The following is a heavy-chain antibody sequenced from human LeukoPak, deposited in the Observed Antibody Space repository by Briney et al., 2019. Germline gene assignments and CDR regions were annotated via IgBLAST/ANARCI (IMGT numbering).Heavy chain of an antibody. J-gene: IGHJ4*02. CDR1: GFTLSSYN. V-gene: IGHV3-21*01. CDR3: ARVIGYCSGGSCFPFDY. CDR2: ISWRSSDI. Sequence: GGSLRLSCVASGFTLSSYNMKWVRQARGKRLEWVSSISWRSSDIEYADSVKGRFTISRDNAKNSLYLQMNSLRAEDTAVYYCARVIGYCSGGSCFPFDYWGQGTLVTVSS. D-gene: IGHD2-15*01.